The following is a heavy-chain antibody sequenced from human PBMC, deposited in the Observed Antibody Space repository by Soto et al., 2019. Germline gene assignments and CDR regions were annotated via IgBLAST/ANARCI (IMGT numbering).Heavy chain of an antibody. CDR2: IYYRGNT. J-gene: IGHJ4*02. V-gene: IGHV4-59*08. CDR3: ARHPGYYDILTGYTTYYFDY. D-gene: IGHD3-9*01. Sequence: QVQLQESGPGLVKPSETLSLTCTVSGGSIGTYYWSWIRQPPGKGLEWIGYIYYRGNTDYNPSLKSRVPISLDPPKNQFSLKLSSVTAADTAVYYCARHPGYYDILTGYTTYYFDYWGQGILVTVSS. CDR1: GGSIGTYY.